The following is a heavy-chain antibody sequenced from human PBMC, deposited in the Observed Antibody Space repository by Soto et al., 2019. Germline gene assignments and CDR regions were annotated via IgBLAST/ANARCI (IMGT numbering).Heavy chain of an antibody. D-gene: IGHD3-3*01. CDR1: GYSFTSYG. CDR2: ISAYNGNT. CDR3: ARKKILEWPNLYYYGMDV. Sequence: VASVKVSCKASGYSFTSYGISWVRHAPGQGLEWMGWISAYNGNTNYAQKLQGRVTMTTDTSTSTAYMELRSLRSDDTAVYYCARKKILEWPNLYYYGMDVWGQGTTVTVSS. V-gene: IGHV1-18*01. J-gene: IGHJ6*02.